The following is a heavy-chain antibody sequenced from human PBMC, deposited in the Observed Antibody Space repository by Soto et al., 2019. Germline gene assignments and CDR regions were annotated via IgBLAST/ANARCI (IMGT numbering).Heavy chain of an antibody. CDR2: IDTSGGDT. CDR3: AKGTTDFCDPSGCSPLDS. J-gene: IGHJ4*02. V-gene: IGHV3-23*05. D-gene: IGHD1-7*01. CDR1: GFTFSSYA. Sequence: GGSLRLSCAGSGFTFSSYAMNWVRQAPGKGLEWVSSIDTSGGDTFYADSVQGRFTISRDKSKNTLYLQMNSLRAEDTAAYYCAKGTTDFCDPSGCSPLDSWGQGTLVTVSS.